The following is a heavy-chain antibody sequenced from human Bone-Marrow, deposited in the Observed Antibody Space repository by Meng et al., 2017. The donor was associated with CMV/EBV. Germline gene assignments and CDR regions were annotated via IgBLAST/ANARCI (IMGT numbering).Heavy chain of an antibody. J-gene: IGHJ3*02. Sequence: CAASGFTFSSYWMHWVRQAPGKGLVWVSRINSDGSSTSYADSVKGRFTISRDNAKNTLYLQMNSLRAEDTAVYYCAREGGVAFAFDIWGQGTMVTVSS. CDR2: INSDGSST. D-gene: IGHD3-3*01. CDR1: GFTFSSYW. V-gene: IGHV3-74*01. CDR3: AREGGVAFAFDI.